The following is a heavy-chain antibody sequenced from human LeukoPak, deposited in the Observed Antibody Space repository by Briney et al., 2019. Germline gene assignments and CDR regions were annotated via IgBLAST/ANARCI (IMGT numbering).Heavy chain of an antibody. Sequence: SETLSLTCTVSGGSISSYYWSWIRQPPGKGLEWIGYIYYSGSTNYNPSLKSRVTISVDTSKNQFSLKLSSVTAADTAVYYCARSGSRYYYDSSGYLGTDYWGQGTLVTVSS. V-gene: IGHV4-59*08. J-gene: IGHJ4*02. CDR3: ARSGSRYYYDSSGYLGTDY. CDR1: GGSISSYY. CDR2: IYYSGST. D-gene: IGHD3-22*01.